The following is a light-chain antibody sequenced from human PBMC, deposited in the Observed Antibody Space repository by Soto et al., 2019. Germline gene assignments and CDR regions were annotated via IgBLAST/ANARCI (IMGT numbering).Light chain of an antibody. CDR1: SSDVGGYNY. CDR3: SSYAGSNNPYV. Sequence: QSVLTHPPSASGSPGQSFTISCTGTSSDVGGYNYVSWYQQHPGKAPKLMIYEVSKRPSGVPDRFSGSKSGNTASLTVSGLQAEDEADYYCSSYAGSNNPYVFGTGTKVTV. CDR2: EVS. V-gene: IGLV2-8*01. J-gene: IGLJ1*01.